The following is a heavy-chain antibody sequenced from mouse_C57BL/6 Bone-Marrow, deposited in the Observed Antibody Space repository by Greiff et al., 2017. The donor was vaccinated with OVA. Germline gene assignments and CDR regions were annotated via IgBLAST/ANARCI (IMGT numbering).Heavy chain of an antibody. CDR1: GFTFSDFY. CDR2: SRNRANDYTT. V-gene: IGHV7-1*01. D-gene: IGHD4-1*02. Sequence: EVKLVESGGGLVQSGRSLRLSCATSGFTFSDFYMEWVRQAPGKGLEWIAASRNRANDYTTEYSASVKGRFIVSRDTSQSILYLQMNALGAEDTSIYYCARAQLEYWGQGTLVTVSA. J-gene: IGHJ3*01. CDR3: ARAQLEY.